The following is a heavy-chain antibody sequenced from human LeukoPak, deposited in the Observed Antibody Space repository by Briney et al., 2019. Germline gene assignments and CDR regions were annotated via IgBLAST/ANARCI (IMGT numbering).Heavy chain of an antibody. J-gene: IGHJ4*02. Sequence: SETLSLTCAVYGGSFSGYYWSWIRQPPGKGLEWIGEINHSGSTNYNPSLKSRVTISVDTSKNQFSLKLSSVTAVDTAVCYCARGHPGRLRGNDYWGQGTLVTVSS. D-gene: IGHD4-17*01. CDR2: INHSGST. V-gene: IGHV4-34*01. CDR1: GGSFSGYY. CDR3: ARGHPGRLRGNDY.